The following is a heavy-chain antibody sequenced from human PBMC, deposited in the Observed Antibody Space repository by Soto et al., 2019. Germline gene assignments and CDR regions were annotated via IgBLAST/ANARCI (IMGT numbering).Heavy chain of an antibody. D-gene: IGHD1-26*01. CDR3: AKVPFVGWEVRESDY. V-gene: IGHV3-23*01. J-gene: IGHJ4*02. Sequence: SGGSLRLSCAASGFSFSDYAMSWVRQAPGKGLEWVSTISDSGISTYYADSVKGRFTISRDNSKNTLYLQMSSLRAEDTALYYCAKVPFVGWEVRESDYWGQGTLVTVSS. CDR1: GFSFSDYA. CDR2: ISDSGIST.